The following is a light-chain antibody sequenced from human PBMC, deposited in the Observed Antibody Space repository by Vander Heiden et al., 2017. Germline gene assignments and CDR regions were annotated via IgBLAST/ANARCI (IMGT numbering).Light chain of an antibody. Sequence: DLQITPSPSSLSAFAGNRVTITCRACRVISITLPRFQQKPGRASKSLIYAASTLHSGVSSKFSGSGSGTDFTLTISRLQPEYFATYYCQHYKSYPFSFGPGTKVDMK. V-gene: IGKV1-16*02. CDR3: QHYKSYPFS. CDR1: RVISIT. CDR2: AAS. J-gene: IGKJ3*01.